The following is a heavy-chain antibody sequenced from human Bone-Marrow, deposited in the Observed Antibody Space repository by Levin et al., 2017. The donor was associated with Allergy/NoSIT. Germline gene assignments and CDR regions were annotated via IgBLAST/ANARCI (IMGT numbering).Heavy chain of an antibody. CDR3: ARGKSSGHRNYFGMDV. D-gene: IGHD6-19*01. V-gene: IGHV1-46*01. J-gene: IGHJ6*02. CDR2: INPGGGTT. CDR1: GYSFTSYY. Sequence: RASVKVSCKASGYSFTSYYMHWVRQTPGQGLEWMGIINPGGGTTSYAQHFQGRVSMTRDTSTSTVYMDLSSLRSEDTAVYYCARGKSSGHRNYFGMDVWGQGTTVIVSS.